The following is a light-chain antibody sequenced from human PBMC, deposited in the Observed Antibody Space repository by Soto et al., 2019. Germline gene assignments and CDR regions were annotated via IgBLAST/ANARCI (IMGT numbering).Light chain of an antibody. Sequence: QSVLTQPPSASGTPGQRVTISCSGGSSNIGSNIVNWYQQLPGTAPKLLIFSNNQRPSGVPDRFSGSKSGTSASLAISGLQSEDEADYYCAAWDDNLNGLIFGGGTKLTVL. CDR3: AAWDDNLNGLI. CDR2: SNN. CDR1: SSNIGSNI. J-gene: IGLJ2*01. V-gene: IGLV1-44*01.